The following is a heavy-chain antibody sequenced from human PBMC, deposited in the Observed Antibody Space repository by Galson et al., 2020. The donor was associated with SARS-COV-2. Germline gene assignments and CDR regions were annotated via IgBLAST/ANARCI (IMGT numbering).Heavy chain of an antibody. V-gene: IGHV3-30*04. CDR1: GFSFSDYV. D-gene: IGHD6-6*01. J-gene: IGHJ6*02. Sequence: GGSLRLSCTASGFSFSDYVTHWVRQAPGKGLEWVAVMSYDGSNKFYGDSVKGRFTISRDNSENTLYLQMSSLRAEDTAVYYCARDRLTIGARTPSAGFDPWGQGTRVTVSSDVWGQGTTVTVSS. CDR2: MSYDGSNK. CDR3: ARDRLTIGARTPSAGFDPWGQGTRVTVSSDV.